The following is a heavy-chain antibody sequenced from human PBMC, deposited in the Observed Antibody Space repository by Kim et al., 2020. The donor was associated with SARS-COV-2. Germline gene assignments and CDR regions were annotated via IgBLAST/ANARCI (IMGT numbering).Heavy chain of an antibody. Sequence: LSLTCAASGFTFSSYAMSWVRQAPGKGLEWVSAISGSGGGTYYADSVKGRFTISRDNSKNTLYLQMNSLRAEDTAVYYCAKDGPLAARRVSPYYFDYWGQGTLVTVSS. CDR3: AKDGPLAARRVSPYYFDY. CDR1: GFTFSSYA. D-gene: IGHD6-6*01. V-gene: IGHV3-23*01. J-gene: IGHJ4*02. CDR2: ISGSGGGT.